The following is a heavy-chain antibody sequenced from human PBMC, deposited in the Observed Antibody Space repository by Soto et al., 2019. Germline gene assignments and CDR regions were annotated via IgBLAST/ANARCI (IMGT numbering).Heavy chain of an antibody. J-gene: IGHJ5*02. V-gene: IGHV4-61*01. CDR3: GPERTEYQLLFSRCWFDP. CDR1: GGSVSSSIYY. Sequence: SETLSLTCTVSGGSVSSSIYYWSWIRQPPGKGLEWVANIYHSGSTNDNPSLKSRVTIAVDTSKNHFSLNRSSVXDTDTAVYYCGPERTEYQLLFSRCWFDPWGPGTPVTVCS. CDR2: IYHSGST. D-gene: IGHD2-2*01.